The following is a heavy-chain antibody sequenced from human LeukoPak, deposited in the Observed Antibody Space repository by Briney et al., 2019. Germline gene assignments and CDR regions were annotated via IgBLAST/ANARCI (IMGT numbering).Heavy chain of an antibody. V-gene: IGHV3-23*01. J-gene: IGHJ4*02. Sequence: RAGGSLRLSCAASGFTFSIYAMSWVRQAPGKGLEWVSSIGGSGSGYSTYYADSVKGRFTISRDTSKNTLYLQMNSLRAEDTAVYYCAKEQWLGKMNYFDYWGQGTLVTVSS. D-gene: IGHD6-19*01. CDR2: IGGSGSGYST. CDR3: AKEQWLGKMNYFDY. CDR1: GFTFSIYA.